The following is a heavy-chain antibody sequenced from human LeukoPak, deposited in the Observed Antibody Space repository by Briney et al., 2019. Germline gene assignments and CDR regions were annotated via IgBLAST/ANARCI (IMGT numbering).Heavy chain of an antibody. CDR3: ARKNYYYYYGMDV. CDR2: MNPNSGNT. J-gene: IGHJ6*02. V-gene: IGHV1-8*02. Sequence: ASVKVSCKASGYTFTGYYMHWVRQATGQGLEWMGWMNPNSGNTGYAQKFQGRVTMTRNTSISTAYMELSSLRSEDTAVYYCARKNYYYYYGMDVWGQGTTVTVSS. CDR1: GYTFTGYY.